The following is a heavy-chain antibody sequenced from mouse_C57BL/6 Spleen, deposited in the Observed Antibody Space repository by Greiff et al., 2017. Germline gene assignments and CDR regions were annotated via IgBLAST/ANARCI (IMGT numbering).Heavy chain of an antibody. V-gene: IGHV5-12*01. J-gene: IGHJ4*01. CDR3: ARQGDYDEDYAMDY. D-gene: IGHD2-4*01. CDR2: ISNGGGST. CDR1: GFTFSDYY. Sequence: EVNVVESGGGLVQPGGSLKLSCAASGFTFSDYYMYWVRQTPEKRLEWVAYISNGGGSTYYPDTVKGRFTISRDNAKNTLYLQMSRLKSEDTAMYYCARQGDYDEDYAMDYWGQGTSVTVSS.